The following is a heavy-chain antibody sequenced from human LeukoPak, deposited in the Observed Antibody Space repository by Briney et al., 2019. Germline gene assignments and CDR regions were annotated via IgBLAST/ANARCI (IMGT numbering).Heavy chain of an antibody. CDR2: LGGSGGDT. D-gene: IGHD6-19*01. Sequence: PGGSLRLSCAASGFTFRSYNFHWVRQAPGKGLEWVSALGGSGGDTYCAESVKGRFTISRDNSKNSLYLQMHGLRAEDAAVYYCARKAQYSHGWYRIDYWGQGTLVTVSS. V-gene: IGHV3-23*01. CDR1: GFTFRSYN. J-gene: IGHJ4*02. CDR3: ARKAQYSHGWYRIDY.